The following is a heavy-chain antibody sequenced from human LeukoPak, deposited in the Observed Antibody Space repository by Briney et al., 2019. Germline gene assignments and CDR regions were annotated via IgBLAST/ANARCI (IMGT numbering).Heavy chain of an antibody. CDR3: ATMYYYGSGSRNWFDP. V-gene: IGHV4-59*12. CDR1: GGSISSYY. CDR2: IYYSGST. D-gene: IGHD3-10*01. J-gene: IGHJ5*02. Sequence: SETLSLTCTVSGGSISSYYWSWIRQPPGKGLEWIGYIYYSGSTNYNPSLKSRVTISVDTSKNQFSLKLSSVTAADTAVYYCATMYYYGSGSRNWFDPWGQGTLVTVSS.